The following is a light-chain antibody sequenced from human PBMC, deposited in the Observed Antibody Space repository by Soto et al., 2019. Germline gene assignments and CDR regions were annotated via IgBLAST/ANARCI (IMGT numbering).Light chain of an antibody. CDR3: QQYCSSLLFT. V-gene: IGKV3-20*01. CDR1: QSVSSSY. J-gene: IGKJ3*01. Sequence: EIVLTQSPGTLSLSPGERATLSCRASQSVSSSYLAWYQQKPGQAPRLLIYGASSRATGIPDRFSGSGYGTDFTLTISRLEPEDFAVYYCQQYCSSLLFTFGPGTKVDIK. CDR2: GAS.